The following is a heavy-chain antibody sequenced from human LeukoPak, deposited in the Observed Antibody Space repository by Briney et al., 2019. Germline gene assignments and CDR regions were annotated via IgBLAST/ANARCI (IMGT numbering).Heavy chain of an antibody. CDR2: ISGDGGST. CDR1: VFTFDDYA. Sequence: GGSLRLSCAASVFTFDDYAMHAVRQAPGKGLEWVSLISGDGGSTYYADSVKGRFTISRDNTKNSLYLQMNSLRTEDTALYYCAKDKRYSGYDPFDYWGQGTLVTVSS. V-gene: IGHV3-43*02. J-gene: IGHJ4*02. CDR3: AKDKRYSGYDPFDY. D-gene: IGHD5-12*01.